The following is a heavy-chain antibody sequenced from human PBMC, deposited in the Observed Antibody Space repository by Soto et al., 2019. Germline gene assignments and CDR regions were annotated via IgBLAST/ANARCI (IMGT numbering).Heavy chain of an antibody. CDR3: TREGPFACCMQV. Sequence: CDSVKVSCKASGYTFTSYYMHWVRQAPGQGLEWMGIINPSGGSTSYAQKFQGRVTMTRDTSTSTVYMELSSLRPEDTAVYYCTREGPFACCMQVWGQGTTITV. J-gene: IGHJ6*02. CDR2: INPSGGST. CDR1: GYTFTSYY. D-gene: IGHD2-15*01. V-gene: IGHV1-46*01.